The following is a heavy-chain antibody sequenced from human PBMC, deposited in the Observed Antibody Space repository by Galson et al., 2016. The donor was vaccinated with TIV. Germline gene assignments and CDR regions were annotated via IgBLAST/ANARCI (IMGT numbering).Heavy chain of an antibody. CDR2: INHNAFT. D-gene: IGHD5/OR15-5a*01. J-gene: IGHJ6*03. CDR3: ARETSTFTTVDHFYYYIDV. Sequence: ETLSLTCAIYGGSFSAHYWSWIRQAPGKGLEWIGDINHNAFTNFNPSLSSRVSISLDASKNQFSLRLSSVTAADTAVYYCARETSTFTTVDHFYYYIDVWGKGTAVTVSS. CDR1: GGSFSAHY. V-gene: IGHV4-34*01.